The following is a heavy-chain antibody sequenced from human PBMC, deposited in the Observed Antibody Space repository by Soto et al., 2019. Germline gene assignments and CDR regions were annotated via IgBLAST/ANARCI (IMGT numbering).Heavy chain of an antibody. CDR3: ASRGGAPYSYAN. Sequence: PSETLSLTCTVSGGSISSGGYYWSWIRQHPGKGLEWIGYIYYSGSTYYNPSLKSRVTISVDTSKNQFSLKLSSVTAADTAVYYCASRGGAPYSYANWGQGTLVTVSS. D-gene: IGHD5-18*01. V-gene: IGHV4-31*03. CDR1: GGSISSGGYY. J-gene: IGHJ4*02. CDR2: IYYSGST.